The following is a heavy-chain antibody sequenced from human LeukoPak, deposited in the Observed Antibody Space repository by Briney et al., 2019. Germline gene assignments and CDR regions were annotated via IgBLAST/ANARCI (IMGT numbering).Heavy chain of an antibody. J-gene: IGHJ3*02. Sequence: PGGSLRLSCAASGFTFSSYSMNWVRQAPGKGLEWVSSISSSSSYIYYADSVKGRFTSSRDNAKNSLYLRMNSLRAEDTAVYYCARDLPPYDFWSGPSDDAFDIWGQGTMVTVSS. CDR1: GFTFSSYS. CDR3: ARDLPPYDFWSGPSDDAFDI. V-gene: IGHV3-21*01. CDR2: ISSSSSYI. D-gene: IGHD3-3*01.